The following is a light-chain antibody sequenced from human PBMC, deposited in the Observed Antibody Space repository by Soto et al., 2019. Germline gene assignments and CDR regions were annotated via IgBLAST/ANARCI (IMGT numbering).Light chain of an antibody. CDR3: KSSDISHVV. Sequence: QSALTQPPSVSGAPGQRVTISCTGSSSNIGAGYDVHWYQQLPGTAPKLLIYGNSNRPSGVPDRFSGSKSGTSASLAITGLKAEDEADYYCKSSDISHVVFGGGTKLTVL. J-gene: IGLJ2*01. CDR1: SSNIGAGYD. V-gene: IGLV1-40*01. CDR2: GNS.